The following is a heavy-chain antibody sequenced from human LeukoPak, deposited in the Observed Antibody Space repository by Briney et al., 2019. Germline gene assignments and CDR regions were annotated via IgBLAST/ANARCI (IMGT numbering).Heavy chain of an antibody. CDR2: INHSGST. J-gene: IGHJ5*02. V-gene: IGHV4-34*01. CDR3: ARGKPLLRLFDP. CDR1: GGSFSGYY. Sequence: SETLSLTCAVYGGSFSGYYWSWIRQPPGKGLEWIGEINHSGSTNYNPSLKSRVTISVDTSKNQFSPKLSSVTAADTAVYYCARGKPLLRLFDPWGQGTLVTVSS. D-gene: IGHD3-16*01.